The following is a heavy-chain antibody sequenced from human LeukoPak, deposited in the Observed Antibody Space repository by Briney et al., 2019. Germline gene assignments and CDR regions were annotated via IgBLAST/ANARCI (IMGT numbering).Heavy chain of an antibody. CDR2: INPNNGGT. J-gene: IGHJ4*02. CDR1: GYTFTDLTEYY. CDR3: ARRLGGSSEGYEF. V-gene: IGHV1-2*02. Sequence: GASVKVSCKAFGYTFTDLTEYYIHWVRQAPGQGLEWMGWINPNNGGTMYAQRFQGRVTMTRDMSMNTAYMELSSLTSDDTAVYYCARRLGGSSEGYEFWGQGPLVTVSS. D-gene: IGHD1-26*01.